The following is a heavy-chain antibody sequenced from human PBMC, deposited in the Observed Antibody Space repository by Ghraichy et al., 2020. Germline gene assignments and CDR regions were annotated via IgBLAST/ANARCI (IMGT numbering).Heavy chain of an antibody. D-gene: IGHD3-10*02. Sequence: SETLSLTCPVSGASISSYDWSWIRQPPGSRLEWIGHIFSAGTTNYNPSLKSRPTVSFDTSKNQFSRKLSSVTAADTAVYYCERVFGNYNAMDVWGQGTTVTVSS. J-gene: IGHJ6*01. V-gene: IGHV4-59*01. CDR2: IFSAGTT. CDR3: ERVFGNYNAMDV. CDR1: GASISSYD.